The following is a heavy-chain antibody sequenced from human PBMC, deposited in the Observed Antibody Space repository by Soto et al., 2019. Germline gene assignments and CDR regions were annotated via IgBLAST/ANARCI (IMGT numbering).Heavy chain of an antibody. D-gene: IGHD6-19*01. V-gene: IGHV1-69*12. J-gene: IGHJ6*02. CDR1: GGTFRTYA. CDR2: IIPIFGTV. Sequence: QVKLLQSGAEVKKPGSSVRVSCEASGGTFRTYAISWVRQAPGQGLEWMGEIIPIFGTVNYAQKFQGRVTITADESTTTVYMDLRSLRSEDTGVYYCAKGAVAGTPTSYYYYAMDVWGQGTTVTVSS. CDR3: AKGAVAGTPTSYYYYAMDV.